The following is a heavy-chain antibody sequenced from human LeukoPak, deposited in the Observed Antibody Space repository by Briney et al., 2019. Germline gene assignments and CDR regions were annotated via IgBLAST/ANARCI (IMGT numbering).Heavy chain of an antibody. CDR2: IYTSGST. CDR1: GDSISSGIHS. V-gene: IGHV4-61*02. J-gene: IGHJ6*03. Sequence: PSETLSLTCNVSGDSISSGIHSWRWLRQPAGKGLEYIARIYTSGSTNYSPSLKSRVTISLDTSKNQFSLKLSSVIAADTAVYYCARTTEGYCSSASCFGFSYSYYMDVWGKGTTVTISS. D-gene: IGHD2-2*01. CDR3: ARTTEGYCSSASCFGFSYSYYMDV.